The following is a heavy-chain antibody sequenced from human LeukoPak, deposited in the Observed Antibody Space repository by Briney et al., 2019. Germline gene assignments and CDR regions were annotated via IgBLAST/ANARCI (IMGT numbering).Heavy chain of an antibody. V-gene: IGHV4-59*01. D-gene: IGHD4-17*01. J-gene: IGHJ4*02. CDR3: ARSYGDDFDY. CDR1: GASISSYY. CDR2: IYYSGST. Sequence: PSETLSLTCTVSGASISSYYWSWIRQPPGKGLVWIGYIYYSGSTNYNPSLKSRVTISVDTSKNQFSLKLSSVTAADTAVYYCARSYGDDFDYWGQGTLVTVSS.